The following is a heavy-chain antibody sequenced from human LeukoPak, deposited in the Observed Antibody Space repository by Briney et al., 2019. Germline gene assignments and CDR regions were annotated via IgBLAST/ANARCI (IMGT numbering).Heavy chain of an antibody. CDR1: GGSVSSGSYY. CDR2: IYYSGST. V-gene: IGHV4-61*01. CDR3: ARVRGHYDSSGYYYSYFDY. J-gene: IGHJ4*02. Sequence: PSETLSLACTVSGGSVSSGSYYWSWIRQPPGKGLEWIGYIYYSGSTNYNPSLKSRVTISVDTSKNQFSLKLSSVTAADTAVYYCARVRGHYDSSGYYYSYFDYWGQGTLVTVSS. D-gene: IGHD3-22*01.